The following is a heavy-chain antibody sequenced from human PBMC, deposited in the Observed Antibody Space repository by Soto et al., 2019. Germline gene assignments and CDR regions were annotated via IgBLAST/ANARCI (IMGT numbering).Heavy chain of an antibody. J-gene: IGHJ5*02. CDR1: GGSISSSSYY. D-gene: IGHD3-3*01. V-gene: IGHV4-39*01. CDR3: AGYDFWSGYLLRHWFDP. CDR2: IYYSGST. Sequence: PSETLSLTCTVSGGSISSSSYYWGWIRQPPGKGLEWIGSIYYSGSTYYNPSLKSRVTISVDTSKNQFSLKLSSVTAADTSVYYCAGYDFWSGYLLRHWFDPWGQGTLVTVSS.